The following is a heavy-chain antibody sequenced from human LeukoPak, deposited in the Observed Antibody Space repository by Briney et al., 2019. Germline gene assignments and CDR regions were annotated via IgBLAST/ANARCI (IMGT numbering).Heavy chain of an antibody. CDR2: ISRSGSTK. V-gene: IGHV3-11*04. CDR1: GFTFSDYN. D-gene: IGHD6-6*01. Sequence: GGSLRLPCAASGFTFSDYNMRWIRQAPGKGLEWVSSISRSGSTKYYADSVKGRFTISRDNAKNSLFLQMNSLRAEDTAVYYCARSSGIWGQGTMVTVSS. J-gene: IGHJ3*02. CDR3: ARSSGI.